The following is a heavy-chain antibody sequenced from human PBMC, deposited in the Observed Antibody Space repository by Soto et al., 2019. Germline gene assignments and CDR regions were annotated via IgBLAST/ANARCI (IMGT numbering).Heavy chain of an antibody. CDR2: INAGNGNT. D-gene: IGHD2-15*01. J-gene: IGHJ3*02. CDR3: ARAEIVVVVAATLLDAFDI. V-gene: IGHV1-3*01. Sequence: ASVKVSCKASGYTFTSYAMHWVRQAPGQRLEWMGWINAGNGNTKYSQKFQGRVTMTTDTSTSTAYMELRSLRSDDTAVYYCARAEIVVVVAATLLDAFDIWGQGTMVTVSS. CDR1: GYTFTSYA.